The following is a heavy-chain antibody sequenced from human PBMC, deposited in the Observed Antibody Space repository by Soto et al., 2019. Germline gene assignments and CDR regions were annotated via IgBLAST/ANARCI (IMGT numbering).Heavy chain of an antibody. J-gene: IGHJ6*02. CDR1: GYTFTSYG. D-gene: IGHD3-22*01. CDR3: ARDPNDSSAYHHHCYYGMDV. CDR2: INAGNGNT. V-gene: IGHV1-3*01. Sequence: ASVKVSCKASGYTFTSYGIHWVRQAPGQRLEWTGWINAGNGNTKYSEKFQGRVTITRDTSASTAYLELSSLRSEDTAVYYCARDPNDSSAYHHHCYYGMDVWGQGTTVTVSS.